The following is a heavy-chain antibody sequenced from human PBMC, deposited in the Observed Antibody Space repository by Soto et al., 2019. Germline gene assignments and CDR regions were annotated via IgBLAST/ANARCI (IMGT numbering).Heavy chain of an antibody. J-gene: IGHJ6*02. CDR2: IIPIFGTA. CDR1: GGTFSSYA. V-gene: IGHV1-69*01. CDR3: ASGQLADPYYYYGMDV. D-gene: IGHD6-6*01. Sequence: QVQLVQSGAEVKKPGSSVKVSCKASGGTFSSYAISWVRQAPGQGLEWMGGIIPIFGTANYAQKFQGRVTKSEDESTSPDYMELRSLRYEDTAVYYWASGQLADPYYYYGMDVWGQGTTVTVSS.